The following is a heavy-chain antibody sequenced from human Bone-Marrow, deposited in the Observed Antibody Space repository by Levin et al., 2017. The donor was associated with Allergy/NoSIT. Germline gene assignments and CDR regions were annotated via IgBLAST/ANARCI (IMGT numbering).Heavy chain of an antibody. CDR2: IKSKTDGGTT. CDR3: TTPTLYGSGSTGGY. D-gene: IGHD3-10*01. Sequence: GGSLRLSCAASGFTFSNAWMSWVRQAPGKGLEWVGRIKSKTDGGTTDYAAPVKGRFTISRDDSKNTLYLQMNSLKTEDTAVYYCTTPTLYGSGSTGGYWGQGTLVTVSS. CDR1: GFTFSNAW. V-gene: IGHV3-15*01. J-gene: IGHJ4*02.